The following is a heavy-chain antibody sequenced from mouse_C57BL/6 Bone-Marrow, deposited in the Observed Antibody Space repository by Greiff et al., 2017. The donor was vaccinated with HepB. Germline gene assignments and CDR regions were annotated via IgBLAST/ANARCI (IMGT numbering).Heavy chain of an antibody. Sequence: VQLQQSGAELVRPGASVKLSCTASGFNIKDDYMHWVKQRPEQGLEWIGWIDPENGDTEYASKFQGKATITADTSSNTAYLQLSSLTSKDTAVYYCTTPVVAPYWYFDVWGTGTTVTVSS. CDR3: TTPVVAPYWYFDV. V-gene: IGHV14-4*01. CDR1: GFNIKDDY. CDR2: IDPENGDT. J-gene: IGHJ1*03. D-gene: IGHD1-1*01.